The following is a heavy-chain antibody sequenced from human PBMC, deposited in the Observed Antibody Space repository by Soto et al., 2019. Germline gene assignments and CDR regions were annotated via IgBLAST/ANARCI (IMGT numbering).Heavy chain of an antibody. CDR3: ARGGRPAYYSSMGV. V-gene: IGHV4-59*01. Sequence: QVQLQESGPGLVKPSETLSLTCTVSGGSISTYYWSWVRQPPGKGLEWIGYVYYSGSTNYNPSLKGRVTISVDPPKTQFSLRLTSVPAADPAMYYWARGGRPAYYSSMGVGGKGTTVTVSS. J-gene: IGHJ6*03. CDR1: GGSISTYY. CDR2: VYYSGST.